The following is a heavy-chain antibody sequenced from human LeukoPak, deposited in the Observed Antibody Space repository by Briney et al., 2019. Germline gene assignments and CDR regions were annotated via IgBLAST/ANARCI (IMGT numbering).Heavy chain of an antibody. J-gene: IGHJ6*03. Sequence: SETLSLTCTVSGCSISSGFYWGWIRQPPGKGLEWIGNVYHGGSSYYNPSLKSRVTISVDTSKNQFSLNLYSVTAADTAVYYCARHVVGAAAGRLAYYYMDVWGKGTTVTISS. CDR3: ARHVVGAAAGRLAYYYMDV. CDR2: VYHGGSS. V-gene: IGHV4-38-2*02. D-gene: IGHD6-13*01. CDR1: GCSISSGFY.